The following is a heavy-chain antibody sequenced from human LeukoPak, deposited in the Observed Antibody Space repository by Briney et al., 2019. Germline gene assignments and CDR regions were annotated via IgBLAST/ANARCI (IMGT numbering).Heavy chain of an antibody. CDR1: GGSISSYTYY. Sequence: SETLSLTCTVSGGSISSYTYYWGWIRQPPGKGLEWIGSIYHSGSTYYNPSLKSRITISVDTSKNHFSLKVNSVSAADTATYYCASQWGTTGTMAYAFDIWGQGTMLTVSS. D-gene: IGHD1-1*01. J-gene: IGHJ3*02. CDR2: IYHSGST. V-gene: IGHV4-39*02. CDR3: ASQWGTTGTMAYAFDI.